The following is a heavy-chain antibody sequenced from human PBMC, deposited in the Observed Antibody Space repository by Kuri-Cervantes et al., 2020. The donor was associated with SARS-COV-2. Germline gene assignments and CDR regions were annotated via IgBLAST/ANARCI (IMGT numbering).Heavy chain of an antibody. CDR3: ARSPLNEHDYGDYELHY. D-gene: IGHD4-17*01. CDR1: GYTFSNYG. J-gene: IGHJ4*02. CDR2: ISAHNDNI. V-gene: IGHV1-18*01. Sequence: ASVKVSCKAYGYTFSNYGISWVRQAPGQGLEWMGWISAHNDNIHYAQKFQGRVTLTSVTSASTAYMELSSLRSEDTAVYYCARSPLNEHDYGDYELHYWGQGTLVTVSS.